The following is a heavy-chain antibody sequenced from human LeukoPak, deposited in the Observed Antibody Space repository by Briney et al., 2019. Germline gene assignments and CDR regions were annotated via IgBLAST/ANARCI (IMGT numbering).Heavy chain of an antibody. V-gene: IGHV3-53*01. Sequence: GGSLRLSCAASGFTVSINYMSWVRQAPGMGLEWVSVIYSGGSTYYADSVKGRFTISRDNAKSSLYLQMNSLRAEDTAVYYCARDIVAPGLFFDYWGQGTLVTVSS. CDR3: ARDIVAPGLFFDY. CDR2: IYSGGST. D-gene: IGHD2-2*01. CDR1: GFTVSINY. J-gene: IGHJ4*02.